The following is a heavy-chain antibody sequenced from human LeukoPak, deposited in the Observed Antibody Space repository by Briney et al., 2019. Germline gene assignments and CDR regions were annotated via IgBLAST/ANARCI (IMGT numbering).Heavy chain of an antibody. CDR1: GYTSTGYY. CDR3: ARRYYYGSYAFDI. D-gene: IGHD3-10*01. V-gene: IGHV1-2*02. CDR2: INPNSGGT. J-gene: IGHJ3*02. Sequence: ASVKVSCKASGYTSTGYYMHWVRQAPGQGLEWMGWINPNSGGTNYAQKFQGRVTMTRDTSISTAYMELSRLRSDDTAVYYCARRYYYGSYAFDIWGQGTMVTVSS.